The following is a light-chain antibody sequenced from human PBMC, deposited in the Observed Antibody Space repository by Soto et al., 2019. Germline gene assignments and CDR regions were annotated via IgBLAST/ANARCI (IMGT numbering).Light chain of an antibody. Sequence: IQLTQSPSSLSASVGDRVTITCRASQDISGYLVWYQQKPGKAPKLLIYAASTLQSGVPSRFSGSESGTDFTLTISSLQPEDFATYYCQQLNSYPLTFGGGTKVDIK. V-gene: IGKV1-9*01. J-gene: IGKJ4*01. CDR1: QDISGY. CDR2: AAS. CDR3: QQLNSYPLT.